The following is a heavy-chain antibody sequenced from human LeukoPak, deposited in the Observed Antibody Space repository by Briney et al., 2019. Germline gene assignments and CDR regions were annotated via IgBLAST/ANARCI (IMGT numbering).Heavy chain of an antibody. V-gene: IGHV3-23*01. D-gene: IGHD2-21*02. CDR3: AKDRQDVVVTAIRFDS. CDR2: IGGSGGNT. J-gene: IGHJ4*02. Sequence: GGSLRLSCAASGFTFSNYAMTWVRQAPGKGLEWISAIGGSGGNTYYADSVKDRITISRDNSKNTLYLQMDSLRAGDTALYYCAKDRQDVVVTAIRFDSWGQGTLVTVSS. CDR1: GFTFSNYA.